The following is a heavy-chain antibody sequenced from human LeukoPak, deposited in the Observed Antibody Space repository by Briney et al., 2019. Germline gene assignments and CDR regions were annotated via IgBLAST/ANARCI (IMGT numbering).Heavy chain of an antibody. CDR3: ARAHLNYYGSGSYLAYYFDY. J-gene: IGHJ4*02. CDR2: IYYSGST. CDR1: GGSISSYY. D-gene: IGHD3-10*01. Sequence: SETLSLTCTVSGGSISSYYWSWIRQPPGKGLEWIGYIYYSGSTNYNPSLKSRVTISVDTSKNQFSLKLSSVTAADTAVYYCARAHLNYYGSGSYLAYYFDYWGQGTLVTVSS. V-gene: IGHV4-59*08.